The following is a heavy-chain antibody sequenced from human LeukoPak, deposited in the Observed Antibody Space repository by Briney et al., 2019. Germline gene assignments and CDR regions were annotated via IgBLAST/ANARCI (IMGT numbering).Heavy chain of an antibody. Sequence: PSETLSLTCNVSGGSISSYYWTWVRQPPGQGLEWIGYIYHSGSTNYNPSLKSRVTISVDMSMNQFSMNVCSMTAPDTPVYYCARLRGAYGSGTAYYFDYWGQGTQVTVS. CDR3: ARLRGAYGSGTAYYFDY. J-gene: IGHJ4*02. CDR1: GGSISSYY. CDR2: IYHSGST. V-gene: IGHV4-59*01. D-gene: IGHD3-10*01.